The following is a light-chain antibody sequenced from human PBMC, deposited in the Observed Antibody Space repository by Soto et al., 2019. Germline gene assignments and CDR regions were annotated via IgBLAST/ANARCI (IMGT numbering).Light chain of an antibody. CDR2: EVS. J-gene: IGLJ1*01. CDR1: SSDGGGYKF. CDR3: NSYTGSSPLPV. Sequence: QSVLTPPASVSGSPGPSIIISCTGTSSDGGGYKFVSWSQQHTGKAPKLVIYEVSKRPSGVSNRFSVSKSGNTASLTISGRQAEDEAEYYCNSYTGSSPLPVFGTGTKLTV. V-gene: IGLV2-14*01.